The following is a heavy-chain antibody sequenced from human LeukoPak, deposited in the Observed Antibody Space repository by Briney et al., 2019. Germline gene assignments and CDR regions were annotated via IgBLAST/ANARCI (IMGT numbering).Heavy chain of an antibody. J-gene: IGHJ4*02. CDR2: SYFRGST. V-gene: IGHV4-39*07. D-gene: IGHD6-13*01. CDR3: GSSHSSSWYDW. CDR1: GDSLSSSHTYY. Sequence: SETLSLTCSVSGDSLSSSHTYYWGWIRQPPGKGLEWIGSSYFRGSTYSSPSLRSRVVISVDTSKNQFSLKLNSVTAADTAVYYCGSSHSSSWYDWWGQGTLVTVTS.